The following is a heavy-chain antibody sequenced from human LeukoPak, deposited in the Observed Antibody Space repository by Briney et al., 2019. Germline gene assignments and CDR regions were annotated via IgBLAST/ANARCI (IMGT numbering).Heavy chain of an antibody. V-gene: IGHV3-13*01. CDR2: IGTAGDT. J-gene: IGHJ4*02. CDR3: ARDNGYSHGYQLDY. CDR1: GFTFSSYD. Sequence: GGSLRLSCAASGFTFSSYDMHWVRQATGKGLEWVSAIGTAGDTYYPGSVKGRFTISRENAKNSLYLQMNSPRAGDTAVYYCARDNGYSHGYQLDYWGQGTLVTVSS. D-gene: IGHD5-18*01.